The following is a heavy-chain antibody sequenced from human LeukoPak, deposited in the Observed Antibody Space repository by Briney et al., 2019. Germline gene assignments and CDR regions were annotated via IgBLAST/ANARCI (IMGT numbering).Heavy chain of an antibody. D-gene: IGHD3-10*01. J-gene: IGHJ3*02. Sequence: GGSLRLSCAASGFTFSSYAMHWVRQAPGKGLEWVAVISYDGSNKYYADSVKGRFTISRDNSKNTLYLQMNSLRAEDTAVYYCARDPTLLWFGEPLEAFDIWGQGTMVTVSS. CDR3: ARDPTLLWFGEPLEAFDI. CDR1: GFTFSSYA. CDR2: ISYDGSNK. V-gene: IGHV3-30-3*01.